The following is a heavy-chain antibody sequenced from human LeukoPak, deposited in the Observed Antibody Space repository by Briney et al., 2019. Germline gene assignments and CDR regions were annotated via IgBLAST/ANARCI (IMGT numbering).Heavy chain of an antibody. CDR1: GFTFSDYA. Sequence: GGSLRLSCAASGFTFSDYAMHWVREAPGKGLEWVAVISYDGSDYYADSVKGRFTISRDNSKNTLYLQMNSLRAEDTAVYYCAKELPYDFWSGYYGYFDYWGQGTLVTVSS. J-gene: IGHJ4*02. D-gene: IGHD3-3*01. V-gene: IGHV3-30-3*01. CDR2: ISYDGSD. CDR3: AKELPYDFWSGYYGYFDY.